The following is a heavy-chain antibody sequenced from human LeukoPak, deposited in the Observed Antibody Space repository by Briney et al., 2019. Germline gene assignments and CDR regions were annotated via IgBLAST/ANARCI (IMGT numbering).Heavy chain of an antibody. D-gene: IGHD6-13*01. CDR2: IYYSGST. CDR1: GGSFSGYY. V-gene: IGHV4-59*01. CDR3: ARGVGQLAYDY. Sequence: PSETLSLTCAVYGGSFSGYYWSWLRQPPGKGLEWIGYIYYSGSTNYNPSLKSRVTISVDTSKNQFSLKLSSVAAADTAVYYCARGVGQLAYDYWGQGTLVTVSS. J-gene: IGHJ4*02.